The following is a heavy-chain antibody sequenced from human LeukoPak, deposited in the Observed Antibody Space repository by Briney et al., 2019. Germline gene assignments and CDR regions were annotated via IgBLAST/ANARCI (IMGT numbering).Heavy chain of an antibody. Sequence: GGSLRLSCAASGFTFSDYTINWVCQAPGKGLEWVSSISSRSSYLNYADSVKGRFTISRDNAENSVFLQMNSLRAEDTAVYYCAREWAGDFDYWGQGTLVTVFS. CDR3: AREWAGDFDY. D-gene: IGHD6-19*01. V-gene: IGHV3-21*01. CDR2: ISSRSSYL. CDR1: GFTFSDYT. J-gene: IGHJ4*02.